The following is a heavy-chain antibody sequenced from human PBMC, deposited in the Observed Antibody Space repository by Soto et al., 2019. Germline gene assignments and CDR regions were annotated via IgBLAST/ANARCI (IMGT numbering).Heavy chain of an antibody. J-gene: IGHJ3*02. CDR3: EREFLGYCSGGGCYPQGLYLGAFDN. Sequence: ASVKVSCKASGYTFTSYGISWVRQAPGQGLEWMGWISAYNGNTNYAQKLQDRVTMTTDTSTSTAYMELRSLRSDDTAVYCFEREFLGYCSGGGCYPQGLYLGAFDNWGQGTMVVVSS. V-gene: IGHV1-18*01. CDR2: ISAYNGNT. D-gene: IGHD2-15*01. CDR1: GYTFTSYG.